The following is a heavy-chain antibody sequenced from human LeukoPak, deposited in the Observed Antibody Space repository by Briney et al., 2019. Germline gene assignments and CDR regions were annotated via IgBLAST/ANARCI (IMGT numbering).Heavy chain of an antibody. J-gene: IGHJ5*02. Sequence: ASVKVSCKASGYTFTSYGISWVRQAPGQGLEWMGWISAYNGNTNYAQKLQGRVTMTTDTSTRTAYMELRSLRSDDTAVYHCARGAGIAAAGLLDPWGQGTLVTVSS. V-gene: IGHV1-18*01. D-gene: IGHD6-13*01. CDR2: ISAYNGNT. CDR3: ARGAGIAAAGLLDP. CDR1: GYTFTSYG.